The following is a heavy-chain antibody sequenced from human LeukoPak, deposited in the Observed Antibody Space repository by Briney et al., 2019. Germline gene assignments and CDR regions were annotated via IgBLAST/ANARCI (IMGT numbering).Heavy chain of an antibody. CDR3: AKGGYSYGPVEMATITGDY. CDR1: GYTFSSDG. Sequence: ASVKVSCKASGYTFSSDGISWVRQAPGQGLEWMGWINPNSGGTNYAQKLQGRVTMTRDTSISTAYMELSRLRSDDTAVYYCAKGGYSYGPVEMATITGDYWGQGTLVTVSS. J-gene: IGHJ4*02. CDR2: INPNSGGT. D-gene: IGHD5-24*01. V-gene: IGHV1-2*02.